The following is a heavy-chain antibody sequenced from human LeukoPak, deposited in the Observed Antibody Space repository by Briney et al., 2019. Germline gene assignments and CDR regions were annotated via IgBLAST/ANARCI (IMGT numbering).Heavy chain of an antibody. CDR1: GYTFANYG. J-gene: IGHJ5*02. Sequence: EASVKVSCKASGYTFANYGISWVRQAPGQGLEWMGWISAYNSNTNYAQKLQGRVTMTTDTSTNTAYMELRSLRSDDTAVYFCARAWGAAGKEFLFDPWGQGTLVTVSS. D-gene: IGHD6-13*01. CDR2: ISAYNSNT. V-gene: IGHV1-18*01. CDR3: ARAWGAAGKEFLFDP.